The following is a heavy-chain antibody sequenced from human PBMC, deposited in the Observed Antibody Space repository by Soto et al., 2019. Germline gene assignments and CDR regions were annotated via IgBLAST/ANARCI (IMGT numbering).Heavy chain of an antibody. D-gene: IGHD2-15*01. Sequence: ASVKVSCKASGYTFTSYAMHWVRQAPGQRLEWMGWINAGNGNKKYSQKFQGRVTITRDTSASTAYMELSSLRSEDTAVNYCARDAEEARRDIVVVVAAILSPVDVWGKGTTVTVSS. CDR1: GYTFTSYA. CDR2: INAGNGNK. V-gene: IGHV1-3*01. CDR3: ARDAEEARRDIVVVVAAILSPVDV. J-gene: IGHJ6*04.